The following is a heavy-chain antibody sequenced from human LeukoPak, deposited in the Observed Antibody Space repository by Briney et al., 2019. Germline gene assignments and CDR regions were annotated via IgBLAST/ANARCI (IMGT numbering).Heavy chain of an antibody. J-gene: IGHJ4*02. Sequence: PGGSLRLSCAASGFTFSSYAMSWIRQPPGKGLEWIGSIYYSGSTYYNPSLKSRVTISVDTSKNQFSLKLSSVTAADTAVYYCARHRRSGLDYWGQGTLVTVSS. CDR3: ARHRRSGLDY. D-gene: IGHD2-15*01. CDR2: IYYSGST. CDR1: GFTFSSYA. V-gene: IGHV4-39*01.